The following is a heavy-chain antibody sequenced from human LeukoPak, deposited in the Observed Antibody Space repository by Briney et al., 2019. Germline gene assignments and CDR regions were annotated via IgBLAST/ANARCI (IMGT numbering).Heavy chain of an antibody. CDR2: ISSSSRYI. CDR1: GFTFSSYS. D-gene: IGHD3-22*01. Sequence: GGSLRLSCAASGFTFSSYSMNWVRQAPGKGLEWVSSISSSSRYIYYADSVKGRFTISRDNAKNSLYLQVNSLRAEDTAVYYCARAFPYYYDSSGYYVDYWGQGTLVTVSS. J-gene: IGHJ4*02. CDR3: ARAFPYYYDSSGYYVDY. V-gene: IGHV3-21*01.